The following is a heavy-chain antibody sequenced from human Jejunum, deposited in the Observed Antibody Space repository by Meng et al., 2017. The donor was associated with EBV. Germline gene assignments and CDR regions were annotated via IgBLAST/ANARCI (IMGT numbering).Heavy chain of an antibody. CDR1: GLSISNNSYY. D-gene: IGHD2-15*01. Sequence: LPLREWGPGLVKPSETLSLTCTCSGLSISNNSYYWGCVRQTPARRLEWIGSIYNSATTNYNPSLESRVTKSGDTATNPFSLRLSSVTTADSAVDYCARRRGKMLLRPFDYWGHGTLVTVSS. CDR3: ARRRGKMLLRPFDY. CDR2: IYNSATT. V-gene: IGHV4-39*02. J-gene: IGHJ4*01.